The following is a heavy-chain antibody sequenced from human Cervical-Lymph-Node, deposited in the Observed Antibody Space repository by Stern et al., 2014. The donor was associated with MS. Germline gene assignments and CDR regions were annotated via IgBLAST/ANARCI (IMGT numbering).Heavy chain of an antibody. D-gene: IGHD2/OR15-2a*01. V-gene: IGHV1-18*01. J-gene: IGHJ4*02. CDR2: VTVNNGNV. CDR3: ARTLAHADDEGRLEY. CDR1: GYSFTRYG. Sequence: QLVPSGAEVKTPGASVKVSCKASGYSFTRYGISWVRQAPGQGLEWMGWVTVNNGNVNYAQKLQGRVTLTTDTSTSTAYMELRSLTSDDTAVYFCARTLAHADDEGRLEYWGQGTLVTVS.